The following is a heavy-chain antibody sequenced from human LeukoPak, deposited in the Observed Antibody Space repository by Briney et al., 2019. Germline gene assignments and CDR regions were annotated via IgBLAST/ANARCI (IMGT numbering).Heavy chain of an antibody. V-gene: IGHV3-33*08. CDR2: IWYDGSNK. CDR1: GFTFSSYG. Sequence: GGSLRLSCAASGFTFSSYGMHWVRQAPGKGLEWVAVIWYDGSNKYYVDSVKGRFTISRDNSKNMLYLQMNSLRVEDTAIYYCARMSEIWGQGTLVTVSS. CDR3: ARMSEI. J-gene: IGHJ4*02.